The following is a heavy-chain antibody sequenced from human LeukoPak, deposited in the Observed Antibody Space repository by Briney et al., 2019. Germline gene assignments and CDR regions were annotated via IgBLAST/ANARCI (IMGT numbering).Heavy chain of an antibody. CDR1: GLSFNDYY. V-gene: IGHV4-34*01. CDR2: INARGDT. CDR3: ARGQVPAARGYNWFDP. J-gene: IGHJ5*02. D-gene: IGHD2-2*01. Sequence: SETLSLTCAVYGLSFNDYYWNWIRQPPGKGLEWIGEINARGDTTYNPSLKRRVTISVDTSKKQFSLRLTSMIAADTALYYCARGQVPAARGYNWFDPWGQGTLVTVSS.